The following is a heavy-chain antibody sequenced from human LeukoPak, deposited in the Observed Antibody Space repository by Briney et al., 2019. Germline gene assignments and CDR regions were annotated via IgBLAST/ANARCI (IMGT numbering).Heavy chain of an antibody. CDR2: INPNSGGT. Sequence: ASVKVSCKASGYTFTGYYMHWVRQAPGQGLEWMGWINPNSGGTNYAQKFQGRVTMTRDTSISTAYMELSRLRSDDTAVYYCARDPYSSNLVGWFDPWGQGTLVTVSS. V-gene: IGHV1-2*02. CDR1: GYTFTGYY. CDR3: ARDPYSSNLVGWFDP. J-gene: IGHJ5*02. D-gene: IGHD6-13*01.